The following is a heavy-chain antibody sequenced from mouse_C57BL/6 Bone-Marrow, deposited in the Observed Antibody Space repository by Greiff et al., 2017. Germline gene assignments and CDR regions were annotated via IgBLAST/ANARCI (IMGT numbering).Heavy chain of an antibody. CDR2: INPSSGYT. D-gene: IGHD4-1*01. CDR3: ARRRKLGRGYAMGY. V-gene: IGHV1-4*01. CDR1: GYTFTSYT. Sequence: QVQLQQSGAELARPGASVKMSCKASGYTFTSYTMHWVKQRPGQGLEWIGYINPSSGYTKYNQKFKDKATLTADKSSSTAYMQLSSLTSEDSAVYYCARRRKLGRGYAMGYWGQGTSVTVSS. J-gene: IGHJ4*01.